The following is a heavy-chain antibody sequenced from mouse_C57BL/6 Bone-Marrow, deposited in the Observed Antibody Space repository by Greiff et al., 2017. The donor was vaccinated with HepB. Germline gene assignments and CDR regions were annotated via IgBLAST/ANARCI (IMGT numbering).Heavy chain of an antibody. D-gene: IGHD1-1*01. CDR1: GFSLTSYA. V-gene: IGHV2-9-1*01. J-gene: IGHJ2*01. CDR3: ARMGNDYGSLYYFDY. CDR2: IWTGGGT. Sequence: VQLQQSGPGLVAPSQSLSITCTVSGFSLTSYAISWVRQPPGKGLEWIGVIWTGGGTNYNLALKSRLSISKDNSKSQVSLKMNSLQTDDTARYYCARMGNDYGSLYYFDYWGQGTTLTVAS.